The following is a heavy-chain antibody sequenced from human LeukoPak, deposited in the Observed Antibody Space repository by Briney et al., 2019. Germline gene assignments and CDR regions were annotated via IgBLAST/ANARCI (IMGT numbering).Heavy chain of an antibody. Sequence: PGGSLRLSCAASGFTFSSYSMNWVRQAPGKGLEWVSAISGSGGSTYYADSVKGRFTISRDNSKNTLYLQMNSLRAEDTAVYYCAKDPCSSTSCYPYNWFDPWGQGTLVTVSS. D-gene: IGHD2-2*01. CDR3: AKDPCSSTSCYPYNWFDP. V-gene: IGHV3-23*01. CDR1: GFTFSSYS. CDR2: ISGSGGST. J-gene: IGHJ5*02.